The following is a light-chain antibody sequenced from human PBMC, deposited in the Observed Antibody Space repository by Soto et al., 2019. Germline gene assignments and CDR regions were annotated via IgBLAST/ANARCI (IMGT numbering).Light chain of an antibody. Sequence: QSALAQPTSVSGSPGQSIAISCTGTSSDVGGYNYVSWHQQHPGKAPKVLISVVSNRPSGVSNRFSGSKSGNTASLTISGLQAEDEADYYCNSYTSSSTSVFGGGTKLTVL. CDR1: SSDVGGYNY. J-gene: IGLJ2*01. CDR2: VVS. CDR3: NSYTSSSTSV. V-gene: IGLV2-14*01.